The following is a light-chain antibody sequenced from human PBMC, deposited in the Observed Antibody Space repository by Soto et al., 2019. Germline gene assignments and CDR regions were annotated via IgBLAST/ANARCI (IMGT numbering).Light chain of an antibody. J-gene: IGLJ2*01. Sequence: SYELTQPPSVSVAPGKTARITCGGNNIGSKSVHWYQQKPCQAPVLVIYYDSDPPSGIPERFSGSNSGNTATLTISRVEAEDEADYYCQVWDSSSDHVVFGGRTKLTVL. CDR3: QVWDSSSDHVV. V-gene: IGLV3-21*04. CDR1: NIGSKS. CDR2: YDS.